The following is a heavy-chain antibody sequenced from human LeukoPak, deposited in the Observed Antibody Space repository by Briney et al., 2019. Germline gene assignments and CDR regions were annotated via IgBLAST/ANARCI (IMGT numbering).Heavy chain of an antibody. Sequence: PGGSLRLSCAASGFTFSSYAMHWVRQAPGKGLEWVAVISHDGSNKYYADSVKGRFTISRDNSKNTLYLQMNSLRAEDTAVYYCARDSSSSLDYWGQGTLVTVSS. D-gene: IGHD6-6*01. CDR1: GFTFSSYA. V-gene: IGHV3-30*04. CDR2: ISHDGSNK. J-gene: IGHJ4*02. CDR3: ARDSSSSLDY.